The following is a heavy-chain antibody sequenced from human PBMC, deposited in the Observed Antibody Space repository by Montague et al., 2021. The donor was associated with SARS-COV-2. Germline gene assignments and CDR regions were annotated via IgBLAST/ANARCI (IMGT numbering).Heavy chain of an antibody. CDR1: GGSIRNYF. CDR3: ARHVSGSLTHFHH. D-gene: IGHD1-26*01. Sequence: SETLSLTCSVSGGSIRNYFWSWIRQPPGKGLEWIGYIYYSGNTNYNPSLKSRVTISVDTSKNQFSLNLSSVTAADTAVYYCARHVSGSLTHFHHWGQGSLVTVSS. CDR2: IYYSGNT. J-gene: IGHJ1*01. V-gene: IGHV4-59*08.